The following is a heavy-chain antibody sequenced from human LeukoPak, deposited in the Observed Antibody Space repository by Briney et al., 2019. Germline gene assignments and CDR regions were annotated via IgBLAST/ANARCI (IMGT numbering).Heavy chain of an antibody. CDR1: GGSISSGSYY. D-gene: IGHD5-24*01. CDR2: IYTSGST. Sequence: SQTLSLTCTVSGGSISSGSYYWSWIRQPAGKGLEWIGRIYTSGSTNYNPSLKSRVTISVDTSKNQFSLKLSPVTAADTAVYYCARTRVEMAPNFDYWGREPWSPSPQ. J-gene: IGHJ4*02. V-gene: IGHV4-61*02. CDR3: ARTRVEMAPNFDY.